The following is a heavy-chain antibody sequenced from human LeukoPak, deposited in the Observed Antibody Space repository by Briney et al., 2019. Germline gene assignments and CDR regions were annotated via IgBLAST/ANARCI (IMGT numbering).Heavy chain of an antibody. J-gene: IGHJ4*02. CDR1: GGSFSGYY. V-gene: IGHV4-34*01. Sequence: PSETLSLTCAVYGGSFSGYYWSWIRQPPGKGLEWIGEINHSGSTNYNPSLKSRVTISVDTSKNQFSLKLSSVTAADTAVYYCAREVGIGFDYWGQGTLVTVSS. D-gene: IGHD1-26*01. CDR3: AREVGIGFDY. CDR2: INHSGST.